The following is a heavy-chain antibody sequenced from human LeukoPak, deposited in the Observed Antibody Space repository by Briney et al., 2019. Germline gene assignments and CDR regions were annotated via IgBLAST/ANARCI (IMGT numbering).Heavy chain of an antibody. CDR3: ARDIGFGGMDV. V-gene: IGHV4-59*12. CDR2: IYYSGST. J-gene: IGHJ6*03. Sequence: PSETLSLTCTVSGGSISSYYWSWIRQPPGKGLEWIGYIYYSGSTNYNPSLKSRVTISVDTSKNQFSLKLSSVTAADTAVYYCARDIGFGGMDVWGKGTTVTISS. CDR1: GGSISSYY. D-gene: IGHD3-10*01.